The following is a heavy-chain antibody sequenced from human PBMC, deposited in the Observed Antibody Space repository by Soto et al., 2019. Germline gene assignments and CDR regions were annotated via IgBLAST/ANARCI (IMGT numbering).Heavy chain of an antibody. D-gene: IGHD4-4*01. Sequence: QVQVVQSGAEVKKPGSSVRVSCKASGGTSSSYAITWMRQAPGQGLEWMGGIIPILDTTDYAQKFQGRVTVTAERTKSKVLKGPSWLTFEEKAGYYCASGGTTVNRRFDFWGQGTLVTVSS. J-gene: IGHJ4*02. CDR2: IIPILDTT. CDR1: GGTSSSYA. V-gene: IGHV1-69*01. CDR3: ASGGTTVNRRFDF.